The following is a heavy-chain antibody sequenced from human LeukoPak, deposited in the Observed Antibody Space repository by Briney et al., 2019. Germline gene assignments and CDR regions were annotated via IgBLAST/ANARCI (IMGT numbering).Heavy chain of an antibody. V-gene: IGHV3-23*01. Sequence: GGSLRLSCAASGFTFNNYAMTWVRQAPGKGLEWVSAISGGGSTYYADSVKGRFTISRDNAKNSLYLQMNSLRAEDTALYYCAKGNYDGYGMDVWGQGTTVTVSS. CDR2: ISGGGST. D-gene: IGHD3-22*01. CDR3: AKGNYDGYGMDV. CDR1: GFTFNNYA. J-gene: IGHJ6*02.